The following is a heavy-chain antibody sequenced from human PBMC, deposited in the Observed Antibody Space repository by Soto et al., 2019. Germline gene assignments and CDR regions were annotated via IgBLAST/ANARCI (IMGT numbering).Heavy chain of an antibody. V-gene: IGHV4-34*01. CDR2: INHSGST. Sequence: PSETLSLTCAVYGGSFSGYYWSWIRQPPGKGLEWIGEINHSGSTNYNPSLKSRVTISVDTSKNQFSLKLSSVTAADTAVYYCARVKGYYDSSGYCDYWGQGTLVTVSS. J-gene: IGHJ4*02. CDR1: GGSFSGYY. D-gene: IGHD3-22*01. CDR3: ARVKGYYDSSGYCDY.